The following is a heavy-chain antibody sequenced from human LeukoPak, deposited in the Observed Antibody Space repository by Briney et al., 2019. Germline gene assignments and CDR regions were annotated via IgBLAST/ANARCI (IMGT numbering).Heavy chain of an antibody. CDR2: IYPGDSDT. D-gene: IGHD3-22*01. Sequence: GESLKISCKGSGFTFTSYWIGWVRQMPGKGLEWMGIIYPGDSDTRYSPSFQGQVTISVDKSISTAYLQWSSLKASDTAMYYCARREYYYDSSSYHFDYWGQGTLVTDTS. J-gene: IGHJ4*02. V-gene: IGHV5-51*01. CDR3: ARREYYYDSSSYHFDY. CDR1: GFTFTSYW.